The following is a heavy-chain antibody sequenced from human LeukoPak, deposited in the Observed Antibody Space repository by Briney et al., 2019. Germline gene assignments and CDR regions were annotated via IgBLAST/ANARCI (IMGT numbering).Heavy chain of an antibody. J-gene: IGHJ4*02. Sequence: GGSLRLSCAASGFTFSIYWMSWVRQAPGKGLEWVANIKQDGSEQYYVDSVKGRFTISRDNAKNSLYLQMNSLSADETAVYYCVRGGIYYFDYWGQGTLVTVSS. CDR1: GFTFSIYW. CDR3: VRGGIYYFDY. D-gene: IGHD6-13*01. CDR2: IKQDGSEQ. V-gene: IGHV3-7*01.